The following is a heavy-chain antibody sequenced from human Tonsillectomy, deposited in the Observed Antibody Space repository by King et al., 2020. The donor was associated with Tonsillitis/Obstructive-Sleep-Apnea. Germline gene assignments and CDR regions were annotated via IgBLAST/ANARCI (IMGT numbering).Heavy chain of an antibody. D-gene: IGHD6-13*01. V-gene: IGHV3-9*01. CDR2: ISWNSGSI. CDR1: GFTFDDYA. J-gene: IGHJ1*01. CDR3: AKDVTAAGKPEYFQH. Sequence: VQLVESGGGLVQPGRSLRLSCAASGFTFDDYAMHWVRQAPGKGLEWVSGISWNSGSIGYADSVKGRFTISRDNAKDSLYLQMNSLRAEDTALYYCAKDVTAAGKPEYFQHWGQGTLVTVSS.